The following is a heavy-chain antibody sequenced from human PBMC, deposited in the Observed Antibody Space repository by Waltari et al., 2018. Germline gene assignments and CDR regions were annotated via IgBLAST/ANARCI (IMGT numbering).Heavy chain of an antibody. V-gene: IGHV3-33*01. J-gene: IGHJ4*02. CDR2: IWYDGSNK. Sequence: QVQLVESGGGVVQPGRSLRLPCAASGFTFSSYGMHWVRQAPGKGLEWVAVIWYDGSNKYYADSVKGRFTISRDNSKNTLYLQMNSLRAEDTAVYYCARGENYDFWSGYGIDYWGQGTLVTVSS. CDR1: GFTFSSYG. D-gene: IGHD3-3*01. CDR3: ARGENYDFWSGYGIDY.